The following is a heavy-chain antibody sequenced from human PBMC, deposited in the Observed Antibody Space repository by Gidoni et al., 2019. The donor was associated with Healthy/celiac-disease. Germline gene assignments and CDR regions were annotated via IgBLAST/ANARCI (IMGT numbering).Heavy chain of an antibody. CDR3: ARDGNLGDPGYFDY. CDR1: GFTFSSYG. V-gene: IGHV3-33*01. D-gene: IGHD4-17*01. Sequence: QVQLVESGGGVVQPGRSLRLSCAASGFTFSSYGMHWVRQAPGKGLEWVAVIWYDGSNKYYADSVKGRFTISRDNSKNTLYLQMNSLRAEDTAVYYCARDGNLGDPGYFDYWGQGTLVTVSS. CDR2: IWYDGSNK. J-gene: IGHJ4*02.